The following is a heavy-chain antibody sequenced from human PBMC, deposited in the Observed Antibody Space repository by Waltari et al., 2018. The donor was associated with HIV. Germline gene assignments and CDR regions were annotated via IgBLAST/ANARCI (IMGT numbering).Heavy chain of an antibody. J-gene: IGHJ4*02. V-gene: IGHV3-30*02. CDR3: AKDGYTPTYFDY. D-gene: IGHD1-1*01. CDR1: GFTFSSYG. CDR2: ITYDGSNK. Sequence: QVQLVESGGDVVQPGGSLRLSCAVSGFTFSSYGMHWVHQAPGKGLEWMSFITYDGSNKYYADSVKGRFTISRDSSKNTLYLQMNGLRSEDTAVYYCAKDGYTPTYFDYWGQGTLVTVSS.